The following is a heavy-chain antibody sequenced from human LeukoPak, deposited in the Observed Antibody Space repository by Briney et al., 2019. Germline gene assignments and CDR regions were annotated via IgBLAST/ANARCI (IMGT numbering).Heavy chain of an antibody. V-gene: IGHV4-39*01. CDR2: IYCSGGT. Sequence: PSETLSLTCTVSGGSISSSSYYWGWIRQPPGKGLEWIGSIYCSGGTYYNPSLKSRVTISVDTSKNQFSLKLSSVTAADTAVYYCARHGIFGPLQHWGQGTLVTVSS. D-gene: IGHD3/OR15-3a*01. CDR1: GGSISSSSYY. J-gene: IGHJ1*01. CDR3: ARHGIFGPLQH.